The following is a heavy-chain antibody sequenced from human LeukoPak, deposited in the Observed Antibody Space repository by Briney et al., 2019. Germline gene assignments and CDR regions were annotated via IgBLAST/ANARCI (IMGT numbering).Heavy chain of an antibody. V-gene: IGHV4-34*01. CDR2: INHSGST. J-gene: IGHJ5*01. CDR1: GGSFSGYY. CDR3: ARVNMAAGGSGWFDS. D-gene: IGHD6-13*01. Sequence: SETLSLTCAVYGGSFSGYYWSWIRQPPGKGLEWIGEINHSGSTNYNPSLKSRVTISVDTSKNQFSLKLSSVTAADTAVYYCARVNMAAGGSGWFDSWGQGTLVTVSS.